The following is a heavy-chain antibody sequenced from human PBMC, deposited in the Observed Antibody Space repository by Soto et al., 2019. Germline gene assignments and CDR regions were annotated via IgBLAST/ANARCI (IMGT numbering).Heavy chain of an antibody. CDR1: RETFTSYY. V-gene: IGHV1-46*01. Sequence: GASVKVSYKGRRETFTSYYINWVRQAPGQGLEWMGVINPHGGSTAYAQKFKGRVTLTRDTSASTVYMEVSSLTSEDTAMYYCARSSGGNFGIIIEGTKWFAPWGQGTLVTSPQ. CDR2: INPHGGST. CDR3: ARSSGGNFGIIIEGTKWFAP. D-gene: IGHD1-26*01. J-gene: IGHJ5*02.